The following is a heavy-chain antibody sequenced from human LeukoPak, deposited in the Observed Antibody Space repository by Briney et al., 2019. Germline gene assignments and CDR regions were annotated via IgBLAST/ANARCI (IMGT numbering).Heavy chain of an antibody. J-gene: IGHJ4*02. CDR1: GFTFSSCA. CDR2: ISGSGATT. V-gene: IGHV3-23*01. D-gene: IGHD1-26*01. Sequence: GGSLRLSCAASGFTFSSCAMTWVRQAPGKGLEWVSRISGSGATTYYADSVKGRFTISRDNSNNTVYLQMNSLRAEDTAVYYCAKDQSRVGASDPFDYWGQGMQVGVSS. CDR3: AKDQSRVGASDPFDY.